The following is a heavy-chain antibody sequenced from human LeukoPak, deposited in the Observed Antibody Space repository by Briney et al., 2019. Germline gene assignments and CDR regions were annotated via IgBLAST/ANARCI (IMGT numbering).Heavy chain of an antibody. V-gene: IGHV3-23*01. Sequence: PGGSLRLSCAASGFTFSSYAMSWVRQAPGKGLEWVSAISSSGGSTYYADSVKGRFTISRDNSKNTLYLQMNSLRAEDTAVYYCAKGTLDIVVVPAAPKAYYFDYWGQGTLVTVSS. J-gene: IGHJ4*02. CDR2: ISSSGGST. CDR1: GFTFSSYA. CDR3: AKGTLDIVVVPAAPKAYYFDY. D-gene: IGHD2-2*01.